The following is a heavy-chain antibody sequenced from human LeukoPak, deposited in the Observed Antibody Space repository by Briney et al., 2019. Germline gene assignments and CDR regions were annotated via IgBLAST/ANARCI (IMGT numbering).Heavy chain of an antibody. CDR3: VRPGQSNWWVYFNY. CDR2: IHTSGST. Sequence: SETLSLTCTVSGGSNSSYYWTWIRQPPGKGLEWIGYIHTSGSTNYNTSLKSRVTMSVDTSRNQFSLRLNSATAADTAVYYCVRPGQSNWWVYFNYWGQGTVVTVSS. D-gene: IGHD2-15*01. J-gene: IGHJ4*02. CDR1: GGSNSSYY. V-gene: IGHV4-4*09.